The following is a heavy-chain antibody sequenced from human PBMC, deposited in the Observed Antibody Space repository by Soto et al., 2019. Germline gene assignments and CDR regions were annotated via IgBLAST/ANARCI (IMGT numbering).Heavy chain of an antibody. Sequence: GESLKISCKGSGYSFTTYWIGWVRQMPGKGLEWMGVIYPGDSDIRFSPSFQGQVTISADMSLSTAYLQWSSLRVSDTAMYYCARQEHHYDTNSFGYSGQGPLVTVYS. J-gene: IGHJ4*02. CDR2: IYPGDSDI. D-gene: IGHD3-22*01. CDR3: ARQEHHYDTNSFGY. V-gene: IGHV5-51*01. CDR1: GYSFTTYW.